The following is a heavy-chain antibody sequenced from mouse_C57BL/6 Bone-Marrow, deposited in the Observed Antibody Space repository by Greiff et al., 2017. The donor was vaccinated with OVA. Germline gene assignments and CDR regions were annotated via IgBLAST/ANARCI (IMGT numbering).Heavy chain of an antibody. Sequence: VQLQQSGAELARPGASVKLSCKASGYTFTSYGISWVKQRTGQGLEWIGEIYPRSGNTYYNETFKGKATLTADKSSSTAYMELRSLTSEDSAGYFCARSYYYGSSYGGDWYCDVWGTGTTVTVSS. CDR2: IYPRSGNT. CDR3: ARSYYYGSSYGGDWYCDV. CDR1: GYTFTSYG. D-gene: IGHD1-1*01. J-gene: IGHJ1*03. V-gene: IGHV1-81*01.